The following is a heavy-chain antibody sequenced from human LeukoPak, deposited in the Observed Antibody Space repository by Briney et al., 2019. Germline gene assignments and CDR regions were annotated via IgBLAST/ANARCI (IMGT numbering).Heavy chain of an antibody. Sequence: SETLSLTCAVYGGSFSGYYWSWIRQPPGKGLEWIGEINHSGSTNYNPSLKSRVTISVDTSKNQFSLKLSSVTAADTAVYYCARTYMVRRSDAFDIWGQGTMVTVSS. CDR3: ARTYMVRRSDAFDI. CDR2: INHSGST. D-gene: IGHD3-10*01. J-gene: IGHJ3*02. V-gene: IGHV4-34*01. CDR1: GGSFSGYY.